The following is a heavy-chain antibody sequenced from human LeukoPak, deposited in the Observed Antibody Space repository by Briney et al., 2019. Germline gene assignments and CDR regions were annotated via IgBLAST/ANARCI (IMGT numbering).Heavy chain of an antibody. D-gene: IGHD3-22*01. J-gene: IGHJ6*03. V-gene: IGHV1-69*13. Sequence: ASVKVSCKASGGTFSSYAISWVRQAPGQGLEWMGGIIPIFGTANYAQKFQGRVTITADESTSTAYMELSSLRSEDTAVYYCARGYDSSGYAYYYYMDVWGKGTTVTISS. CDR3: ARGYDSSGYAYYYYMDV. CDR2: IIPIFGTA. CDR1: GGTFSSYA.